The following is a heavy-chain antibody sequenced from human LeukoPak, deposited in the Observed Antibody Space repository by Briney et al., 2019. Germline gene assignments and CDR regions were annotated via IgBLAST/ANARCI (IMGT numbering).Heavy chain of an antibody. Sequence: GGSLRLSCAASGFTFSSYSMNWVRQAPGKGLEWVSYISSSSSTIYYADSVKGRFTISRDNAKNSLYLQMNSLRAEDTAVYYCARNHLLGSYFHWGQGTLVTVSS. D-gene: IGHD1-26*01. CDR2: ISSSSSTI. CDR3: ARNHLLGSYFH. V-gene: IGHV3-48*01. J-gene: IGHJ4*02. CDR1: GFTFSSYS.